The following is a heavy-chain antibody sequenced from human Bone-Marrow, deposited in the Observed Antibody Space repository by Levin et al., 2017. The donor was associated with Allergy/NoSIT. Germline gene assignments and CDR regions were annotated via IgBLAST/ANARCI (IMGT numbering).Heavy chain of an antibody. J-gene: IGHJ6*02. V-gene: IGHV3-30*18. D-gene: IGHD1-26*01. CDR2: ISYDGSNK. Sequence: SCAASGFTFSSYGMHWVRQAPGKGLEWVAVISYDGSNKYYADSVKGRFTISRDNSKNTLYLQMNSLRAEDTAVYYCAKGEWVGATWKPVGYYYYGMDVWGQGTTVTVSS. CDR3: AKGEWVGATWKPVGYYYYGMDV. CDR1: GFTFSSYG.